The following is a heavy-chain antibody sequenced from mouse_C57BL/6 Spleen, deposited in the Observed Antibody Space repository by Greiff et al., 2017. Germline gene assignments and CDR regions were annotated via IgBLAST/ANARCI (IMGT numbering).Heavy chain of an antibody. Sequence: VQGVESGAELARPGASVKLSCKASGYTFTSYGISWVKQRTGQGLEWIGEIYPRSGNTYYNEKFKGKATLTADKSSSTAYMELSSLTSEASAVYFCARSKYDGYYSYAMDYWSQGTSVTVSS. CDR2: IYPRSGNT. CDR1: GYTFTSYG. D-gene: IGHD2-3*01. V-gene: IGHV1-81*01. J-gene: IGHJ4*01. CDR3: ARSKYDGYYSYAMDY.